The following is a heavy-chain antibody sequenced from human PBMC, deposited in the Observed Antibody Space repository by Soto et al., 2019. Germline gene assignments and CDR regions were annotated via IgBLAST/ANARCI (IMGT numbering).Heavy chain of an antibody. CDR2: IYHTGST. V-gene: IGHV4-59*01. CDR1: GDSISRYF. CDR3: ASQAPFGVAKSFAN. Sequence: PETLSLTCTVSGDSISRYFWSWIRKPPGKGLEWIGYIYHTGSTNYSPSLKSRVTMSLDTSKNQFSLKLSSVTAADTAVYYCASQAPFGVAKSFANWGRGALVTVSS. J-gene: IGHJ4*02. D-gene: IGHD3-3*01.